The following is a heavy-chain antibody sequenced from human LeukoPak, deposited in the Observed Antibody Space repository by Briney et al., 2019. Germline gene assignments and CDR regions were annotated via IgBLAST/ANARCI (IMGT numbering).Heavy chain of an antibody. CDR2: IRYDGSNT. V-gene: IGHV3-30*02. CDR3: AKDPNRYDSSIYYCAY. CDR1: GFSFSNAY. Sequence: GGSLRLSCAASGFSFSNAYMSWVRQAPGKGLEWVAFIRYDGSNTYYADSVKGRFTISRDNSKNTLYLHMNRLRAEDTAVYYCAKDPNRYDSSIYYCAYWGQGTLVTVSS. J-gene: IGHJ4*02. D-gene: IGHD3-22*01.